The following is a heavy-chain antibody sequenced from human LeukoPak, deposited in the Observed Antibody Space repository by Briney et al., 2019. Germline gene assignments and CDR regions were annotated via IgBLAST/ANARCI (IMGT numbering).Heavy chain of an antibody. D-gene: IGHD3-9*01. CDR3: ARQSYDVLTGYSEGAFDN. CDR2: IYPGDSDT. CDR1: GYSFGTYW. J-gene: IGHJ4*02. V-gene: IGHV5-51*01. Sequence: GESLKISCKGAGYSFGTYWIAWVRQMPGKGLEWMGIIYPGDSDTRYSPSFQGQVTISADKSISTAYLQWSSLKASDTAMYYCARQSYDVLTGYSEGAFDNWGQGTLVTVSS.